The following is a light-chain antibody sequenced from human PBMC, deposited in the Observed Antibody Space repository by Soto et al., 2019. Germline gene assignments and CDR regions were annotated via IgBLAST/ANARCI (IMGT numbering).Light chain of an antibody. J-gene: IGLJ1*01. CDR1: SSVVGGYNL. V-gene: IGLV2-23*01. Sequence: QSVLTQPASVSGSPGQSITISCTGTSSVVGGYNLVSWYQQHPGKAPKLMIYEGSKRPSGVSNRFSGSKSGNTASLTISGLQAEDEADYYCCSYAGSSSYVFGTGTKVTVL. CDR2: EGS. CDR3: CSYAGSSSYV.